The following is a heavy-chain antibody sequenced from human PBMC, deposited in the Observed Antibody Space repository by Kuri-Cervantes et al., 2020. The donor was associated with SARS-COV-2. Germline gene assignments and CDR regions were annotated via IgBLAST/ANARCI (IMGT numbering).Heavy chain of an antibody. J-gene: IGHJ4*02. Sequence: GESLKISCAASGFTFSSHSMNWVRQAPGKGLEWVSSISSSSYIYYADSVKGRFTISRDNAKNSLYLQMNSLRAEDTAVYYCARDPSAVTPVYWGQGTLVTVSS. V-gene: IGHV3-21*01. CDR2: ISSSSYI. CDR1: GFTFSSHS. D-gene: IGHD4-17*01. CDR3: ARDPSAVTPVY.